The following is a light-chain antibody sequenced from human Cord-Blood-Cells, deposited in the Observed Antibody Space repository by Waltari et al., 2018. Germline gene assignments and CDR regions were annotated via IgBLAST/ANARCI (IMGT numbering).Light chain of an antibody. CDR2: GAS. V-gene: IGKV6-21*01. J-gene: IGKJ2*01. CDR3: QQYNSYSYT. CDR1: QSIGSS. Sequence: EIVLTQSPDFQSVTPKEKVTITCRASQSIGSSLHWYQQKPDQSPKLLIYGASSLESGVPSRFSGSGSGTEFTLTISSLQPDDFATYYCQQYNSYSYTFGQGTKLEIK.